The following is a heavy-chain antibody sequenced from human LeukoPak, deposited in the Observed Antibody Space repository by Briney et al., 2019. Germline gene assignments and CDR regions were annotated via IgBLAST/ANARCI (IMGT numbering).Heavy chain of an antibody. D-gene: IGHD3-10*01. Sequence: GGTLRLSCAASGFTFSSYGIHWVREAPGNGLEWVGVISYDGSNYYYAASVKGRFTISRDNSKNTLYLQMNSLRAEDTVVYYCVFEGRADAFDIWGQGTMVTVSS. CDR1: GFTFSSYG. J-gene: IGHJ3*02. V-gene: IGHV3-30*03. CDR2: ISYDGSNY. CDR3: VFEGRADAFDI.